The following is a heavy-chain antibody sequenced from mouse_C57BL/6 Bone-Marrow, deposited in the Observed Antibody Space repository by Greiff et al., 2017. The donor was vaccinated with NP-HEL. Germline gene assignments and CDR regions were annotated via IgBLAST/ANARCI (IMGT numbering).Heavy chain of an antibody. CDR1: GYTFTEYT. Sequence: QVQLQQSGAELVKPGASVKLSCKASGYTFTEYTIHWVKQRSGQGLEWIGWFYPGSGSIKYIEKFKDKATLTADKSSSTVYMDLRRLTSEDSAVYFCARHGDYFGSSYGYIDVWGTGTTVTVSS. CDR2: FYPGSGSI. J-gene: IGHJ1*03. D-gene: IGHD1-1*01. V-gene: IGHV1-62-2*01. CDR3: ARHGDYFGSSYGYIDV.